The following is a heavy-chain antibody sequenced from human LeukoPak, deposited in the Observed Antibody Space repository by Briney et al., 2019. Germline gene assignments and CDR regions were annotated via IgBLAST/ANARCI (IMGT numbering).Heavy chain of an antibody. CDR3: AKSTTVTQRGYFDY. Sequence: GGSLRLSCAASGFTFSSYGMHWVRQAPAKGLEWVAVISYDGSNKYYADSVKGRFTISRDNSKNTLYLQMNSLRAEDTAVYYCAKSTTVTQRGYFDYWGQGTLVTVSS. D-gene: IGHD4-17*01. CDR2: ISYDGSNK. V-gene: IGHV3-30*18. J-gene: IGHJ4*02. CDR1: GFTFSSYG.